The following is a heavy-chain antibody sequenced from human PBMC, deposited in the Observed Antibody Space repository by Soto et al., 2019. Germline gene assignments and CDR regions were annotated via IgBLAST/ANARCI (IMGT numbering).Heavy chain of an antibody. J-gene: IGHJ3*02. CDR1: GYTFTSYG. CDR3: AREYNWNPAYPDAFDI. D-gene: IGHD1-20*01. CDR2: ISAYNGNT. Sequence: ASVKVSCKASGYTFTSYGISWVRQAPGQGLEWMGWISAYNGNTNYAQKLQGRVTMTTDTSTSTAYMELRSLRSDDTAVYYCAREYNWNPAYPDAFDIWGQGTMVTVS. V-gene: IGHV1-18*01.